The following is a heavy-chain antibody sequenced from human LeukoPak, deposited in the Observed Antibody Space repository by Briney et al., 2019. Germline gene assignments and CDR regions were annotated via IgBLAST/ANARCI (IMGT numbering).Heavy chain of an antibody. CDR3: PRGSSTSLLTVLGDY. CDR1: GYTFTGYY. CDR2: INPNSGGT. Sequence: ASVKVSCKTSGYTFTGYYMHWVRQAPGQGLEWMGRINPNSGGTNYAQRFQGRVTVTRDTSISTAYMELSRLRSDDTAVYYCPRGSSTSLLTVLGDYWGQGTLVTVSS. J-gene: IGHJ4*02. D-gene: IGHD2-2*01. V-gene: IGHV1-2*06.